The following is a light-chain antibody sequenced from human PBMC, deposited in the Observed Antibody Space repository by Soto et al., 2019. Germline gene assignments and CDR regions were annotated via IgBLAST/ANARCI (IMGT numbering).Light chain of an antibody. V-gene: IGKV1-8*01. Sequence: AIRMTQSPSSFSASTGDRVTIICRASQDISTYLAWYQQKAGKAPKLLIYAASTLQTGVPSRFSGSASGTDFTLTISYLQSEDFATYYCQQYYSYPRTFGQGTKVEIK. CDR1: QDISTY. CDR3: QQYYSYPRT. J-gene: IGKJ1*01. CDR2: AAS.